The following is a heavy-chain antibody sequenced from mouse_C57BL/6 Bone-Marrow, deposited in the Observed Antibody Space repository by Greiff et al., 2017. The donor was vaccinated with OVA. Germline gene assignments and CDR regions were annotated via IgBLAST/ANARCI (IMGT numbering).Heavy chain of an antibody. D-gene: IGHD2-13*01. V-gene: IGHV12-3*01. CDR1: GFPITSGYY. CDR2: ITHSGET. CDR3: AGDDCAY. Sequence: KLVESGPGLVKPSQSLFLTCSITGFPITSGYYWIWIRQSPGKPLEWMGYITHSGETFYNPSLQSPISITRETSKNQFFLQLNSVITEDTAMYYCAGDDCAYWGQGTLVTVSA. J-gene: IGHJ3*01.